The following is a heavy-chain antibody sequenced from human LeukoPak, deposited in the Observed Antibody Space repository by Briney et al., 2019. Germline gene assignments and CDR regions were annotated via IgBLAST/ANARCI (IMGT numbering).Heavy chain of an antibody. V-gene: IGHV3-23*01. CDR2: ISGSGDST. CDR1: GFTFTSYA. Sequence: GGSLRLSCAASGFTFTSYAMSWVRQAPGEGLEWVSAISGSGDSTYYADSVKGRFTISRDNSKNTLYLQMSSLRAEDTAVYYCAKVKVVGYSTFDYWGQGALVTVSS. D-gene: IGHD2-8*01. CDR3: AKVKVVGYSTFDY. J-gene: IGHJ4*02.